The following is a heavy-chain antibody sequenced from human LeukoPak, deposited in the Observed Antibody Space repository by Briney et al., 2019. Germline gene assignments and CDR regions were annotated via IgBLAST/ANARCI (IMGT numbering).Heavy chain of an antibody. V-gene: IGHV4-34*01. CDR3: ARVPKYFDL. Sequence: SETLSLTCAVYGGSFSGFYWTWIRQPPGKGLEWIGQINHSRSTHYNPSLKSRVTISVDTAKNQFSLKLSSVTAADTAVYYCARVPKYFDLWGRGTLVTVSS. CDR2: INHSRST. CDR1: GGSFSGFY. J-gene: IGHJ2*01.